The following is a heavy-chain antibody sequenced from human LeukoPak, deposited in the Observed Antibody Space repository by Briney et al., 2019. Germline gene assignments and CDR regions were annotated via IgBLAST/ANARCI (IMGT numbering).Heavy chain of an antibody. CDR1: GFSSGDHA. J-gene: IGHJ6*02. CDR3: ARGPIYLWLYYGMDA. CDR2: IRSQAYGETT. V-gene: IGHV3-49*04. Sequence: GGSLRLSCTASGFSSGDHAMTWVRQAPGMGLDWVGFIRSQAYGETTEYAASVKDRFTISRDNSKTIVYLQMNSLKTEDTAVYYCARGPIYLWLYYGMDAWGQGTTVIVSS. D-gene: IGHD2-21*01.